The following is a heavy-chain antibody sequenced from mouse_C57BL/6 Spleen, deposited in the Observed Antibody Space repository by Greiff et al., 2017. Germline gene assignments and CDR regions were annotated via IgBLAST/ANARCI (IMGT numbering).Heavy chain of an antibody. Sequence: VQLQQSGAELVRPGASVKLSCTASGFNIKDYYMHWVKQRPEQGLEWIGRIDPEGGDTEYAPKFQGKATMTADTSSTTAYLQLSSLTSEDTAVYYCTTPFMTTVVAPAYWGQGTLLTVSA. D-gene: IGHD1-1*01. V-gene: IGHV14-1*01. CDR3: TTPFMTTVVAPAY. CDR1: GFNIKDYY. CDR2: IDPEGGDT. J-gene: IGHJ3*01.